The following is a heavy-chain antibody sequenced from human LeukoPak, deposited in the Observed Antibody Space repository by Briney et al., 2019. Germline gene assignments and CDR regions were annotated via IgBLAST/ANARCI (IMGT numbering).Heavy chain of an antibody. V-gene: IGHV3-23*01. J-gene: IGHJ4*02. CDR3: AREGGPVATNDY. CDR1: GFTFSSYA. CDR2: LSGSSIST. D-gene: IGHD5-12*01. Sequence: PGGSLRLSCAASGFTFSSYAMSWVRQAPGKGLEWVSSLSGSSISTYYADSVKGRFTLSRDNSKNTLYLQMNSLRAEDTAVYYCAREGGPVATNDYWGQGTLVTVSS.